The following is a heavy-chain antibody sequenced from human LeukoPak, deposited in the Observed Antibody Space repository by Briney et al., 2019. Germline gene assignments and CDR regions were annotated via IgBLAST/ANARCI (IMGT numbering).Heavy chain of an antibody. D-gene: IGHD5-18*01. CDR2: ISAYNGNT. CDR3: ARDRGGRGYSYGRIDY. V-gene: IGHV1-18*01. J-gene: IGHJ4*02. CDR1: GYTFTSYG. Sequence: GESLKISCKGSGYTFTSYGISWVRQAPGQGLEWMGWISAYNGNTNYAQKLQGRVTMTTDTSTSTAYMELRSLRSDDTAVYYCARDRGGRGYSYGRIDYWGQGTLVTVSS.